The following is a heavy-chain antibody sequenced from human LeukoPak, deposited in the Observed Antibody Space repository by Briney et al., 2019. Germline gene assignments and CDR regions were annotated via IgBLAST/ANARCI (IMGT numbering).Heavy chain of an antibody. D-gene: IGHD2-2*01. CDR2: ISAYNGNT. CDR3: ARDSSIVVVPAAMGTFYYYYGMDV. Sequence: ASVKVSCKASGYTFTSYGISWVRQAPGQGLEWMGWISAYNGNTNYAQKLQGRVTMTTETSTSTAYMELRSLRSDDTAVYYCARDSSIVVVPAAMGTFYYYYGMDVWGQGTTVTVSS. J-gene: IGHJ6*02. V-gene: IGHV1-18*01. CDR1: GYTFTSYG.